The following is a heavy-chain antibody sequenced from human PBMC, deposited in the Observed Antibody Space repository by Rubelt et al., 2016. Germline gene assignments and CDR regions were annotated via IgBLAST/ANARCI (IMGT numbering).Heavy chain of an antibody. V-gene: IGHV4-31*03. CDR3: ARHCSAAIRSWFDP. CDR1: GGSISSGGYY. CDR2: IYYSGCT. D-gene: IGHD2-2*02. J-gene: IGHJ5*02. Sequence: QVQLQESGPGLVKPSQTLSLTCTVSGGSISSGGYYWSWIRKHPGKGLEWIGYIYYSGCTNYTLSPKRRVTISADTSKNQFSLKLSAVTAADTAVYYCARHCSAAIRSWFDPWGQGTLVTVSS.